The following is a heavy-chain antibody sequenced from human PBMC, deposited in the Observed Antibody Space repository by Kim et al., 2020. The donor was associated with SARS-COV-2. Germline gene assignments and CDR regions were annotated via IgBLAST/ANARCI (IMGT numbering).Heavy chain of an antibody. J-gene: IGHJ4*02. CDR2: ISWDGTRT. Sequence: LSLTCVASGFTFTTSPMGWVRQAPGEGLEWVSRISWDGTRTYYADSVKGRVTMSSDKSKNTVFLDMNSLRVEDTAVYYCAKGVTNSGFDYWGQGAQVTVSS. CDR3: AKGVTNSGFDY. CDR1: GFTFTTSP. V-gene: IGHV3-23*01. D-gene: IGHD4-17*01.